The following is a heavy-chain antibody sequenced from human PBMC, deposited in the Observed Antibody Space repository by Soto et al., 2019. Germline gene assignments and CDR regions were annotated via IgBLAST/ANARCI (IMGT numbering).Heavy chain of an antibody. J-gene: IGHJ6*02. CDR2: TIPIFGTA. CDR1: GGTFSSYA. Sequence: SVKVSCKASGGTFSSYAISWVRQAPGQGLEWMGGTIPIFGTANYAQKFQGRVTITADESTSTAYMELSSLRSEDTAVYYCARVLLTTPLYYYYYGMDVWGQGTTVTVSS. D-gene: IGHD4-4*01. CDR3: ARVLLTTPLYYYYYGMDV. V-gene: IGHV1-69*13.